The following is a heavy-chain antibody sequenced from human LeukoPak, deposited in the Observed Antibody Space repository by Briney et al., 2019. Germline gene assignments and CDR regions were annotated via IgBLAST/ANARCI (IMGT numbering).Heavy chain of an antibody. CDR1: GGSISSGGYY. V-gene: IGHV4-31*03. CDR2: IYYGGSA. Sequence: SQTLSLTCTVSGGSISSGGYYWSWIRQLPGKGLEWIGYIYYGGSAYYNPSLKSRVSISVDTSKNQFSLKLSSVSAADTAVFYCARVSAGSVILDPWGQGTLVTVSS. J-gene: IGHJ5*02. D-gene: IGHD3-16*01. CDR3: ARVSAGSVILDP.